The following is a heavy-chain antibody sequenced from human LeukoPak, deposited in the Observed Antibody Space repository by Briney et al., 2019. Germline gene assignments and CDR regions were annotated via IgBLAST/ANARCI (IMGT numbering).Heavy chain of an antibody. V-gene: IGHV4-31*03. CDR2: IYYSGST. D-gene: IGHD3-10*01. CDR1: GGSISSGGYY. Sequence: SETLSLTCTVSGGSISSGGYYWSWIRQHPGKGLEWIGYIYYSGSTYYNQSLKSRVTISVDTSKNQFSLKLSSVTAADTAVYYCASQDYYGSGCYYNAAWFDPWGQGTLVTVSS. J-gene: IGHJ5*02. CDR3: ASQDYYGSGCYYNAAWFDP.